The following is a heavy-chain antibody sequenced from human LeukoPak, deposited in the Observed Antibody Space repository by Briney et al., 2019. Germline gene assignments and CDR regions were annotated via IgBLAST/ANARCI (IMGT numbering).Heavy chain of an antibody. CDR2: IKSKTDGGTT. CDR1: GFTFSNAW. J-gene: IGHJ4*02. D-gene: IGHD6-19*01. Sequence: GGSLRLSCAASGFTFSNAWMSWVRQAPGKGLEWVGRIKSKTDGGTTDYAAPVKGRFTISRDDSKNTLYLQMNSLKTEDTAVYYCTTSIAVAGTYYYFDYWGQGTLVTVSS. CDR3: TTSIAVAGTYYYFDY. V-gene: IGHV3-15*01.